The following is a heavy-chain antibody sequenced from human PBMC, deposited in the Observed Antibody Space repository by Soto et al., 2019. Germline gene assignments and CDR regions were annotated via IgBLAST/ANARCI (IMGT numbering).Heavy chain of an antibody. CDR3: ARATKASSSSWFQR. D-gene: IGHD6-13*01. J-gene: IGHJ4*02. CDR2: INHSGST. Sequence: PETLSLTCAVYGGSFSGYYWSWIRQPPGKGLEWIGEINHSGSTNYNPSLKSRVTISVDTSKNQFSLKLSSVTAADTAVYYCARATKASSSSWFQRWGQGTLVTVSS. CDR1: GGSFSGYY. V-gene: IGHV4-34*01.